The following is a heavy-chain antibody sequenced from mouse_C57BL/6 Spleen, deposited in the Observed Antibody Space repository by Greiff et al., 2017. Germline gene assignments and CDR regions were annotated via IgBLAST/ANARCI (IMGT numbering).Heavy chain of an antibody. Sequence: VQLQQSGAELVKPGASVKLSCKASGYTFTSYWMHWVKQRPGQGLEWIGMIHPNSGSTNYNEKFKSKATLTVDKSSSTAYMQLSSLTSEDSAVYYCAIYYYGSSYRYYFDYWGQGTTLTGSS. D-gene: IGHD1-1*01. CDR3: AIYYYGSSYRYYFDY. J-gene: IGHJ2*01. CDR1: GYTFTSYW. CDR2: IHPNSGST. V-gene: IGHV1-64*01.